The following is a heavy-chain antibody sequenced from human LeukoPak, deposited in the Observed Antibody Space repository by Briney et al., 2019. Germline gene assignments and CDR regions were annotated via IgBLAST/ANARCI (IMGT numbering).Heavy chain of an antibody. CDR1: GGSINSHY. D-gene: IGHD1-26*01. J-gene: IGHJ3*02. Sequence: SETLSLTCIVSGGSINSHYWSWIRQPPGKGLEWIGDIHYTGTTKYSPSVKSRVTISIDTSKNQFSLELSSVTAIDTAVYFCATNRVGTYDRPFDIWGQGTMVTVSS. V-gene: IGHV4-59*08. CDR3: ATNRVGTYDRPFDI. CDR2: IHYTGTT.